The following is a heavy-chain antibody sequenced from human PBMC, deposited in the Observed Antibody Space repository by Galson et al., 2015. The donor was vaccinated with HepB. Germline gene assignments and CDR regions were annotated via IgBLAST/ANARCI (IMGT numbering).Heavy chain of an antibody. CDR2: ISYDGSNK. V-gene: IGHV3-30*18. J-gene: IGHJ4*02. CDR3: AKANPRWPYPAAL. CDR1: GFTFSSYG. Sequence: SLRLSCAASGFTFSSYGMHWVRQAPGKGLEWVAVISYDGSNKYYADSVKGRFTISRDNSKNTLYLQMNSLRAEDTAVYYCAKANPRWPYPAALWGQGTLVTVSS. D-gene: IGHD5-24*01.